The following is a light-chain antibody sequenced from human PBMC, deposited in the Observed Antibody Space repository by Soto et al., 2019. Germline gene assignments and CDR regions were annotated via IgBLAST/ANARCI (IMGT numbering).Light chain of an antibody. CDR3: SSYTSRTTLII. CDR1: DNDIGPYNY. Sequence: QAASVSGSPGQSITISCSGTDNDIGPYNYVTWYQQHPGKVPKLIIYDVNNRPSGVSNRFSGSKSGNTASLTISGLQAEDEADYYCSSYTSRTTLIIFGGGTKLTVL. J-gene: IGLJ2*01. CDR2: DVN. V-gene: IGLV2-14*01.